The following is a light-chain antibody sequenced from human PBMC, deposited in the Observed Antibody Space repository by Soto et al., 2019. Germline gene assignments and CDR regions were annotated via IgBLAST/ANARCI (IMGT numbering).Light chain of an antibody. CDR1: QGVGNQ. CDR2: DAS. CDR3: LQYDNHPFT. V-gene: IGKV1-16*01. Sequence: DIQMTQSPFSLSASVGDRVTITCRASQGVGNQLGWFQQKPGKVPKSLIYDASSLQSGAPSRFSGTGSGTDFTLPINSLQPEDFATYYCLQYDNHPFTFGPGTKVDF. J-gene: IGKJ3*01.